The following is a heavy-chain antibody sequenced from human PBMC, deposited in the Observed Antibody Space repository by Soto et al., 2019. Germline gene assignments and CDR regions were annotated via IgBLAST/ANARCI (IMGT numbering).Heavy chain of an antibody. CDR3: ARDGDSVAPTPRHYYYYGMDV. V-gene: IGHV1-24*01. CDR1: GYTLTELS. J-gene: IGHJ6*02. D-gene: IGHD5-12*01. Sequence: ASVKVSCKVSGYTLTELSMHWVRQAPGKGLERMGGFDPEDGETIYAQKFQGRVTMTEDTSTDTAYLQWSSLKASDTAMYYCARDGDSVAPTPRHYYYYGMDVWGQGTTVTVSS. CDR2: FDPEDGET.